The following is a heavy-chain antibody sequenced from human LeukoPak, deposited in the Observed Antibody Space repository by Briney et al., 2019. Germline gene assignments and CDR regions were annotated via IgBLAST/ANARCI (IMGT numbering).Heavy chain of an antibody. Sequence: GGSLRLSCAASGFTFTIYSMNWVRQAPGKGLEWVSYISSSGTTMYYADSVKGRFTISRDNAKNSLYLQMNSLRAEDTAVYYCARDQYSLAYYYDSSGYYGGIDYWGQGTLVTVSS. CDR1: GFTFTIYS. D-gene: IGHD3-22*01. V-gene: IGHV3-48*04. J-gene: IGHJ4*02. CDR2: ISSSGTTM. CDR3: ARDQYSLAYYYDSSGYYGGIDY.